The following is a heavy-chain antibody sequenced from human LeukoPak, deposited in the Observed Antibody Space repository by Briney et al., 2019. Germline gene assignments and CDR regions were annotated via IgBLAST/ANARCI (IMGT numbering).Heavy chain of an antibody. J-gene: IGHJ4*02. CDR2: INSDGSWT. V-gene: IGHV3-74*01. CDR1: GNYW. D-gene: IGHD3-10*01. CDR3: ARYYGSGTYSLDY. Sequence: GGSLRLSCAASGNYWMHWVRQAPGKGLVWVSHINSDGSWTSYADSVKGRFTISKDNAKNTVYLQMNSLRAEDTAVYYCARYYGSGTYSLDYWGQGTLVTVSS.